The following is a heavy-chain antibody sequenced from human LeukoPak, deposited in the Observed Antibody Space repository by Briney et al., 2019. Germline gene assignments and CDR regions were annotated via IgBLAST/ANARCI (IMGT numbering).Heavy chain of an antibody. CDR1: GGSISSYY. CDR2: VYSSGNT. J-gene: IGHJ4*02. Sequence: PSETLSLTCTVSGGSISSYYWSWIRQPAGKGLGWIGRVYSSGNTNYNPSLGSRVTMSVDTSKNQFSLKVTFVTAADTAVYYCARDDPHPQHTSGWSYSYWGQGTLVIVSS. D-gene: IGHD6-19*01. CDR3: ARDDPHPQHTSGWSYSY. V-gene: IGHV4-4*07.